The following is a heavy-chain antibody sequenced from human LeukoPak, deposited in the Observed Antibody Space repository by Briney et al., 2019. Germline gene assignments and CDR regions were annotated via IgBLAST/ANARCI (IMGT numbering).Heavy chain of an antibody. V-gene: IGHV3-11*01. CDR1: GFTFSDYY. J-gene: IGHJ4*02. CDR3: ARDDSGSYYRY. D-gene: IGHD3-10*01. CDR2: ISSSGDTI. Sequence: GGSLRLSCSASGFTFSDYYMSWIRQAPGKGLEWVSYISSSGDTIDYADSVKGRFTISRDNGKNTLYLQINSLRDEDTAVYYCARDDSGSYYRYWGQGTLVIVSS.